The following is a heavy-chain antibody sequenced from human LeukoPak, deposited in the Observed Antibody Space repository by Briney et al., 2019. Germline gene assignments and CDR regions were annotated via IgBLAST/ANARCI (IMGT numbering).Heavy chain of an antibody. J-gene: IGHJ4*02. CDR3: ARGGGLRYSYGYRAIDY. V-gene: IGHV4-34*01. Sequence: ASETLSLTCAVYGGSFSGYYWSWIRQPPGKGLEWIGEINHSGSTNYNPSLKSRVTISVDTSKNQFSLKLSSVTAADTAVYYCARGGGLRYSYGYRAIDYWGQGTLVTVSS. CDR2: INHSGST. CDR1: GGSFSGYY. D-gene: IGHD5-18*01.